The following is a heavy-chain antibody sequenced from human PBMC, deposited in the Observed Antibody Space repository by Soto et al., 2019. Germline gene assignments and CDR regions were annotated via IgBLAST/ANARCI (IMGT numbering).Heavy chain of an antibody. CDR3: ARSESSLYYSRD. V-gene: IGHV3-23*01. Sequence: GGSLRLSCAASGFTFSSYALSWVRQAPGKGLEWVSGISSSSGHTYYADSVEGRFTISRDNSKNTLYLQMNSLRADDTAVYYCARSESSLYYSRDWGQGTLVTVSS. J-gene: IGHJ4*02. CDR1: GFTFSSYA. D-gene: IGHD3-10*01. CDR2: ISSSSGHT.